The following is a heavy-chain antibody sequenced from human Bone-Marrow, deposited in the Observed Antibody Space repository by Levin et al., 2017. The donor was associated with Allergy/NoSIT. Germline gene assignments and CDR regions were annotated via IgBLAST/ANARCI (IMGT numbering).Heavy chain of an antibody. CDR1: GLTFNSYA. J-gene: IGHJ2*01. CDR2: IDGSGDNA. V-gene: IGHV3-23*01. Sequence: PGGSLRLSCVASGLTFNSYAMNWVRQAPGKGPEWVSGIDGSGDNAIYADSVKGRFTISRDNPTNTLWLQMNSLRGEDTAVYYCAKDTNPYGYYASKYFDLWGRGTLVTVSS. D-gene: IGHD4-17*01. CDR3: AKDTNPYGYYASKYFDL.